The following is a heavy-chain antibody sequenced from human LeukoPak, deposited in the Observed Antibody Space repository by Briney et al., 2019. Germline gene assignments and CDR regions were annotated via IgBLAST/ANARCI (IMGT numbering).Heavy chain of an antibody. D-gene: IGHD5-18*01. V-gene: IGHV4-4*07. CDR2: IYSSGIT. Sequence: SETLSLTCTVSGASISNYYWSWIRQPAGKGLEWIGRIYSSGITDYSPSLKSRVTMSVDTSKNQFSLKLGSVTAADTALYYCARDRVGYSYGPHDYWGQGTLVTVSS. CDR1: GASISNYY. CDR3: ARDRVGYSYGPHDY. J-gene: IGHJ4*02.